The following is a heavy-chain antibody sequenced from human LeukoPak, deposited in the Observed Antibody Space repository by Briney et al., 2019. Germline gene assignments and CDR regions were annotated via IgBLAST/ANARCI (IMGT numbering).Heavy chain of an antibody. CDR2: ISYDGSNK. CDR1: GFTFSSYV. CDR3: GRRACPRQGCYDSSGFDY. D-gene: IGHD3-22*01. Sequence: PGRSLRLSCAASGFTFSSYVMHWVRQAPGKGLEWVAVISYDGSNKYYADSVKGRFTISRDNSKNTLYLQMNSLRAKDTAVYYCGRRACPRQGCYDSSGFDYWGQGTLVTVSS. V-gene: IGHV3-30-3*01. J-gene: IGHJ4*02.